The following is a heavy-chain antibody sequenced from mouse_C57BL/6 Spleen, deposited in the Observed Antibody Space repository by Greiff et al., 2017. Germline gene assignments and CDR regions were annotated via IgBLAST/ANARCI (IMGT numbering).Heavy chain of an antibody. CDR3: TRGGFDY. Sequence: QVQLKESGAELVRPGASVTLSCKASGYTFTDYEMHWVKQTPVHGLDWIGAIDPETGGTAYNQKFKGKAILTADKSSSTAYMELRSLTSEDSAVYYCTRGGFDYWGQGTTLTVSS. V-gene: IGHV1-15*01. CDR1: GYTFTDYE. J-gene: IGHJ2*01. CDR2: IDPETGGT.